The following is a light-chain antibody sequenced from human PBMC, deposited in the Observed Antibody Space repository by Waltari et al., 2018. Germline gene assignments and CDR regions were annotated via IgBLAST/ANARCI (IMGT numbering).Light chain of an antibody. CDR3: CSYAPSSTVWV. CDR1: SSDVGSYNL. Sequence: QSALTQPASVSGSPGQSITISCTGTSSDVGSYNLVSWYQQRPGKAPKLMIYEGSTRPSGVSKRFSGSKSGNTASLTISGLQADDEADYYCCSYAPSSTVWVFGGGTKLTVL. V-gene: IGLV2-23*01. J-gene: IGLJ3*02. CDR2: EGS.